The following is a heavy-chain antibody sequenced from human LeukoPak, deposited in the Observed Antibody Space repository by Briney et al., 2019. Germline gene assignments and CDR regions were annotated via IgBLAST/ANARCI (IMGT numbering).Heavy chain of an antibody. V-gene: IGHV3-30*18. D-gene: IGHD6-13*01. CDR3: AKDPGSSWYYFDY. Sequence: RTSLRLSCAASGFTFSDFVIHWVRQAPGKGLDWVADISFDGSIKYYADSVKGRFTISRDNSKNTLYLQMNSLRAEDTAVYYCAKDPGSSWYYFDYWGQGTLVTVSS. CDR2: ISFDGSIK. CDR1: GFTFSDFV. J-gene: IGHJ4*02.